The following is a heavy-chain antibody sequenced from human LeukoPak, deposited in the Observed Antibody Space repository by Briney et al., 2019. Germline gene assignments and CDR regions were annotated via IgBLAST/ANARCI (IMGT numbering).Heavy chain of an antibody. D-gene: IGHD2-21*02. CDR1: GYTFTDYF. V-gene: IGHV1-2*02. CDR3: ARMALDGGDSIGFDS. CDR2: INPNIGDA. Sequence: WASVKVSCKASGYTFTDYFIHWVRQAPGQGLEWMGWINPNIGDASYAQKFQDSVTMTRDRSINTAYMELSRLTSDDTAVYYCARMALDGGDSIGFDSWGQGTLVTVSS. J-gene: IGHJ5*01.